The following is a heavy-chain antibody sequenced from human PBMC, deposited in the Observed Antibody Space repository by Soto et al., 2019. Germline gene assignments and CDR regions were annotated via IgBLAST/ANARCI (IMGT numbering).Heavy chain of an antibody. CDR1: GGSISSGDYS. CDR3: ARDGGNYDYYGMDV. D-gene: IGHD1-26*01. J-gene: IGHJ6*04. Sequence: QVQLQESGPGLVKPSQTLSLTCTVAGGSISSGDYSWSWIRQPPGKGLEWIGYIYYSGSTYYNPSLKSLVTISVDTSKNQFSLKLSSVTAADTAVYYCARDGGNYDYYGMDVWGKGTTVTVSS. V-gene: IGHV4-30-4*01. CDR2: IYYSGST.